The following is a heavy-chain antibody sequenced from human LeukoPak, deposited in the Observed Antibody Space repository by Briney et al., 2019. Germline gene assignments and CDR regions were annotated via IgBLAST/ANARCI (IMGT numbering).Heavy chain of an antibody. V-gene: IGHV3-53*01. J-gene: IGHJ5*02. D-gene: IGHD2-2*01. Sequence: PGGSLRLSCAASGFTVSSNYMSWVRQAPGKGLEGVSVIYSGGSTYYADSVKGRFTISRDNSKTTLYLQMNSLRAEDTAVYYCAREALGYCSSTSCYDGGWFDPWAREPWSPSPQ. CDR2: IYSGGST. CDR3: AREALGYCSSTSCYDGGWFDP. CDR1: GFTVSSNY.